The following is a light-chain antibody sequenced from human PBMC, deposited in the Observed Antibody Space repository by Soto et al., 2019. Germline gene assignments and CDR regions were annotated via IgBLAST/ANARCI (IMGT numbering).Light chain of an antibody. CDR3: LQYNSYSPT. Sequence: DIQMTHSPSTLSASVGDRVTITCLASQCISSWLAWYQQKPGKAPKLLIYDASSLDSGVPSKFSGSASGTEVTLSISSLQPDDFATSYSLQYNSYSPTFGQGTQVEIK. J-gene: IGKJ1*01. CDR1: QCISSW. CDR2: DAS. V-gene: IGKV1-5*01.